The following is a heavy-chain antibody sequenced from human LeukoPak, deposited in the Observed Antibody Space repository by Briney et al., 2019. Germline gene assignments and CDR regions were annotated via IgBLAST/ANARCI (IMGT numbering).Heavy chain of an antibody. CDR2: ISSSGSTI. CDR1: GFTFANYD. V-gene: IGHV3-48*03. J-gene: IGHJ4*02. CDR3: ARIGGYSYGSFDY. Sequence: PGGSLRLFCAASGFTFANYDLNWVRQAPGKGLEWVSYISSSGSTIYYADSVKGRFAISRDNAKNSLYLQMNSLRAEDTAVYYCARIGGYSYGSFDYWGQGTLVTVSS. D-gene: IGHD5-18*01.